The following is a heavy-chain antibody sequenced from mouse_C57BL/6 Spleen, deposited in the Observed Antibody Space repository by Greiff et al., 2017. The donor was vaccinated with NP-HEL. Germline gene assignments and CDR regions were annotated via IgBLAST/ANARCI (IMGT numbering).Heavy chain of an antibody. CDR1: GYAFSSSW. V-gene: IGHV1-82*01. J-gene: IGHJ2*01. CDR3: ARGAYDYGDY. CDR2: IYPGDGDT. D-gene: IGHD2-4*01. Sequence: VQLQESGPELVKPGASVKISCKASGYAFSSSWMNWVKQRPGKGLEWIGRIYPGDGDTNYNGKFKGKATLTADKSSSTAYMQLSSLTSEDSAVYFCARGAYDYGDYWGQGTTLTVSS.